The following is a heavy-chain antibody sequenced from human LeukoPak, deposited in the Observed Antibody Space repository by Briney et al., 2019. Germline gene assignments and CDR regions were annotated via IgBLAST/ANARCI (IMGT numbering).Heavy chain of an antibody. J-gene: IGHJ5*02. D-gene: IGHD1-1*01. CDR2: IYTSGST. V-gene: IGHV4-4*09. Sequence: SETLSLTCTVSGGSIIGHYWSWIRQPPGKGLEWIGYIYTSGSTNYNPSLKSRVTISVDTSKNQFSLKLSSVTAADTAVYYCAREGEGQLNWFDPWGQGTLVTVSS. CDR3: AREGEGQLNWFDP. CDR1: GGSIIGHY.